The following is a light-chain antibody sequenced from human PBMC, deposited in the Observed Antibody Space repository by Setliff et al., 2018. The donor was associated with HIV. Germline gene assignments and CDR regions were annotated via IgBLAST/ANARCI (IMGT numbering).Light chain of an antibody. CDR2: QAS. CDR1: HSISNW. J-gene: IGKJ1*01. CDR3: QQYDAYPWT. Sequence: DIQMTQSPSTLSASVGDRVTISCRASHSISNWLAWYQQKPGKAPKLLIYQASSLESGVPSSFSGSGFGTKFTLTISSLQPDDFATYYCQQYDAYPWTFGPGTKVDIK. V-gene: IGKV1-5*03.